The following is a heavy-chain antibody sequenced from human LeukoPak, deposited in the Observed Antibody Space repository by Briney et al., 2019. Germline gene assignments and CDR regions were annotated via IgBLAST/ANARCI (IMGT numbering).Heavy chain of an antibody. CDR2: IRYDGNNK. J-gene: IGHJ4*02. CDR3: AKNGGRRSGDGSFDY. V-gene: IGHV3-30*02. Sequence: GGSLRLSCAASGFPFSTYGMHWVRQAPGKGLEWVAFIRYDGNNKYYADSVKGRFTISRDNSKNTLYLQMNSLRAEDTAVYYCAKNGGRRSGDGSFDYGGQETLVTVSS. CDR1: GFPFSTYG. D-gene: IGHD6-25*01.